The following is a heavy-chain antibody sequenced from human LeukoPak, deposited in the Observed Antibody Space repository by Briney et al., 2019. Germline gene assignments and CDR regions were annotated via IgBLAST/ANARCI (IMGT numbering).Heavy chain of an antibody. CDR1: GFTFSSYG. CDR2: IWYDGSNK. Sequence: PGGSLRLSCAASGFTFSSYGMHWVRQAPGKGLEWVAVIWYDGSNKYYADSVKGRFTISRDNAKSSLYLQMNSLRAEDTAVYYCAKDHSGSYYTDYFDYWGQGTLVTVSS. V-gene: IGHV3-33*03. J-gene: IGHJ4*02. D-gene: IGHD1-26*01. CDR3: AKDHSGSYYTDYFDY.